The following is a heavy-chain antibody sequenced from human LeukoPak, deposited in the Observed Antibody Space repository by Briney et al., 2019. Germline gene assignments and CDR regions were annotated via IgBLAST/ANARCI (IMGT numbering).Heavy chain of an antibody. J-gene: IGHJ4*02. V-gene: IGHV4-59*12. Sequence: SETLSLTCSVSGGSISSYYWSWIRQPPGRGLEWIGYIYYSGRTSYNPSLKSRVTISVDTSKNQFSLRLSSVTAADTAVYYCATPIQIFGVVPYYFDYWGQGTLVTVSS. CDR3: ATPIQIFGVVPYYFDY. CDR1: GGSISSYY. CDR2: IYYSGRT. D-gene: IGHD3-3*01.